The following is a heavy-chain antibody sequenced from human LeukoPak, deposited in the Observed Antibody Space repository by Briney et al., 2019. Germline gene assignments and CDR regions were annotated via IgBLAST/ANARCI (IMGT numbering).Heavy chain of an antibody. J-gene: IGHJ4*02. CDR2: IYYSGST. CDR1: GGSISSFY. CDR3: ARRVTSPKLDIVVVVASDY. D-gene: IGHD2-15*01. V-gene: IGHV4-59*12. Sequence: PSETLSLTCTVSGGSISSFYWSWIRQPPGKGLEWIGYIYYSGSTNYNPSLKTRVTISVDTSKNQFSLKLSFVTAADTAVYYCARRVTSPKLDIVVVVASDYWGQGTLVTVSS.